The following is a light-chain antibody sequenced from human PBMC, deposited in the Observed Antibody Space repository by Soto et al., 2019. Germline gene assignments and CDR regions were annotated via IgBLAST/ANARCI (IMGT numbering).Light chain of an antibody. CDR1: QSLVSTDGNIY. CDR3: MQGTHWPPT. V-gene: IGKV2-30*01. Sequence: DVLMTQSPLSLPVTPGQPASISCTSSQSLVSTDGNIYLNWFQQRPGQSPRRLIYKVSDRDPGVPDRFSGSGSGTDFTLKIVRVEAEDVGVYYCMQGTHWPPTFGQGTKVEIK. J-gene: IGKJ1*01. CDR2: KVS.